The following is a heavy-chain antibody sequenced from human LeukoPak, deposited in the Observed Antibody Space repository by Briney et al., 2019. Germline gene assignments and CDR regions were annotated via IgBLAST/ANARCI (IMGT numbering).Heavy chain of an antibody. Sequence: GGSLRLSCAASGFTFNTYGMNWVRQGPGKGLEGVANIKQDGSEKYYVDSVKGRFTISRDNAKSSLYLQMNSLRAEDTAVYYCARTYSGSYPYYFDYWGQGALVTVSS. D-gene: IGHD1-26*01. CDR3: ARTYSGSYPYYFDY. V-gene: IGHV3-7*01. J-gene: IGHJ4*02. CDR1: GFTFNTYG. CDR2: IKQDGSEK.